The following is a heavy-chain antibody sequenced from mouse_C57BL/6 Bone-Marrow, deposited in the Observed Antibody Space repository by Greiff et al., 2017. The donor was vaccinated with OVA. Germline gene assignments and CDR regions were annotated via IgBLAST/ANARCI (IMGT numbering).Heavy chain of an antibody. CDR3: ARNVIYYYGSTLYYFDS. D-gene: IGHD1-1*01. CDR1: GFSLTSYG. CDR2: IWSGGST. J-gene: IGHJ2*01. Sequence: QVQLQQSGPGLVQPSQSLSITCTVSGFSLTSYGVHWVRQSPGKGLEWLGVIWSGGSTDYNAAFISRLSISKDNSKSQVFFKMNSLHADDTAIYYCARNVIYYYGSTLYYFDSWGQGTTLTVSS. V-gene: IGHV2-2*01.